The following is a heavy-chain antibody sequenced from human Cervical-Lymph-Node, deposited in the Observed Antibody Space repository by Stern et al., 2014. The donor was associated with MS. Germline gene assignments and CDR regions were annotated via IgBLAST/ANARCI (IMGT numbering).Heavy chain of an antibody. Sequence: EVQLVESGGGVVRPGGSLRLSCAASGFIFDDSGMSWVRQVPGTGPEWVSAINYIGGSTDYASSVKGRFTISRDNAKKSLYRRMNSLRVEDAAVYHCARAFCTGGVCYSFPFYGMDVWGQGTTVTVSS. D-gene: IGHD2-8*02. J-gene: IGHJ6*02. CDR2: INYIGGST. CDR1: GFIFDDSG. V-gene: IGHV3-20*01. CDR3: ARAFCTGGVCYSFPFYGMDV.